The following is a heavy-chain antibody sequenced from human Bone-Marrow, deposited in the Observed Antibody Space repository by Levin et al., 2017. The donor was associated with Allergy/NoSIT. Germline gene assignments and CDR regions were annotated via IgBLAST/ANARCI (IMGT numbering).Heavy chain of an antibody. CDR1: GGSISSSSYY. V-gene: IGHV4-39*01. Sequence: SETLSLTCTVSGGSISSSSYYWGWIRQPPGKGLEWIGSIYYSGSTYYNPSPKSRVTISVDTSKNQFSLKLSSVTAADTAVYYCARRDILWRDFDYWGQGTLVTVSS. J-gene: IGHJ4*02. D-gene: IGHD2-21*01. CDR3: ARRDILWRDFDY. CDR2: IYYSGST.